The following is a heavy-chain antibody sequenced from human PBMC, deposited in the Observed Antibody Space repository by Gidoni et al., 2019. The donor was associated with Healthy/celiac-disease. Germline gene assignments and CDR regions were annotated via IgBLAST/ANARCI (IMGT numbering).Heavy chain of an antibody. Sequence: EVQLVESGGGLVQPGGSLRLSWSASGFTFSSYAIHWVRQAPGKGLEYVSAISSNGGSTYYADSVKGRFTISRDNSKNTLYLQMSSLRAEDTAVYYCVKEASIAAAGYFDYWGQGTLVTVSS. CDR3: VKEASIAAAGYFDY. D-gene: IGHD6-13*01. CDR2: ISSNGGST. J-gene: IGHJ4*02. CDR1: GFTFSSYA. V-gene: IGHV3-64D*06.